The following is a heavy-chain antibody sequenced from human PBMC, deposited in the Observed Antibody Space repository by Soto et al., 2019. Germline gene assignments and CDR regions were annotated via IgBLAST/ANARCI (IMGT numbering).Heavy chain of an antibody. V-gene: IGHV3-7*03. J-gene: IGHJ4*02. CDR2: IKHDGSEK. CDR1: GFTFSSYS. CDR3: VTGVGTGYYYLH. Sequence: PGGSLRLSCAASGFTFSSYSMNWVRQAPGKGLEWVANIKHDGSEKYYLDSVKGRFTISRDNAKNSLYLQMNSLRAEDTAVYYCVTGVGTGYYYLHWGQGTLVTVSS. D-gene: IGHD3-10*01.